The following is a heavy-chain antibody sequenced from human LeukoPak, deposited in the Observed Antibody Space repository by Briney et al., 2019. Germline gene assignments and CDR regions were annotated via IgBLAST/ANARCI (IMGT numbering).Heavy chain of an antibody. CDR2: IRSKAKSYAT. J-gene: IGHJ4*02. V-gene: IGHV3-73*01. CDR3: AKDSGGQLWFLD. CDR1: GFTFSGST. D-gene: IGHD5-18*01. Sequence: GGSLRLSCAASGFTFSGSTMLWVRQASGKGLEWVGHIRSKAKSYATVYSASVKGRFTISRDDSKNTAYLQMNSLRAEDTAVYYCAKDSGGQLWFLDWGQGTLVTVSS.